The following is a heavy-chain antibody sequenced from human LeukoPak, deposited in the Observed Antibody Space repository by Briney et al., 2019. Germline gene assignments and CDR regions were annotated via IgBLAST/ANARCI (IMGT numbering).Heavy chain of an antibody. CDR2: ISAYNGNT. D-gene: IGHD1-26*01. CDR3: ARESRGSYFYYYYGMDV. CDR1: GYTFTSYG. Sequence: ASVKVSCKASGYTFTSYGISWVRQAPGQGLEWMGWISAYNGNTNYAQKLQGRVTMTTDTSTSTAYMELRSLRSDDTAVYYCARESRGSYFYYYYGMDVWGQGTTVTVSS. J-gene: IGHJ6*02. V-gene: IGHV1-18*01.